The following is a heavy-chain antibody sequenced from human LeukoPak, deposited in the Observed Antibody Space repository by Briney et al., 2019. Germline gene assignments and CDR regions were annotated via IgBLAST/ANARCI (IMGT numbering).Heavy chain of an antibody. CDR1: GFTFSSYS. CDR3: ARDGDRYCSGGSCYTPFDP. Sequence: GGSLRLSCAASGFTFSSYSMNWVRQAPGKGLEWVSSISSSSSYIYYADSVKGRFTISRDNAKNSLYLQMNSLRAEDTAVYYCARDGDRYCSGGSCYTPFDPWGQGTLVTVSS. CDR2: ISSSSSYI. D-gene: IGHD2-15*01. J-gene: IGHJ5*02. V-gene: IGHV3-21*01.